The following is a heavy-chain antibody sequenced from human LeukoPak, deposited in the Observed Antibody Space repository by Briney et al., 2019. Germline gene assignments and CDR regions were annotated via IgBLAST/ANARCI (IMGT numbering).Heavy chain of an antibody. CDR2: IYYSGST. CDR3: AREHRVWDAFDI. D-gene: IGHD6-13*01. J-gene: IGHJ3*02. Sequence: SQTLSLTCTVSGGSISSGDYYWSWIRQPPGKGQEWIGYIYYSGSTYYNPSLKSRVTISVDTSKNQFSLKLSSVTAADTAVYYCAREHRVWDAFDIWGQGTMVTVSS. V-gene: IGHV4-30-4*01. CDR1: GGSISSGDYY.